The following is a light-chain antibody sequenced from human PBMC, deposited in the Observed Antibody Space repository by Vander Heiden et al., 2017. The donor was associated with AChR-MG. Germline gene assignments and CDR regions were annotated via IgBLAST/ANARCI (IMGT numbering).Light chain of an antibody. CDR1: QSDHPH. V-gene: IGKV3-11*01. J-gene: IGKJ4*01. CDR3: QRRSNWPLT. CDR2: DTS. Sequence: DIVLTQSPATLTLSPGDRATHARRASQSDHPHLAWSHTKPGQVPRLLLYDTSNWATGIPARFSGGGSGTDFTLTISTLEPEDFAVSYCQRRSNWPLTFGGGTKLEL.